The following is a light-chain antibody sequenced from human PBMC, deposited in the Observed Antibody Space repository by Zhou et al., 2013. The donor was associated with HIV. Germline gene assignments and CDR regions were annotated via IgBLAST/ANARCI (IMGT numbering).Light chain of an antibody. CDR2: GAS. CDR3: QQYYTTLWT. V-gene: IGKV1-NL1*01. J-gene: IGKJ1*01. Sequence: DIQMTQSPSSLSASIGDRVTITCRASQAIRNSLAWYQQKPGKAPRLLLYGASTLQSGVPARFSGFGSGTDYTLSISSLQPEDFATYYCQQYYTTLWTFGQGTKVEIK. CDR1: QAIRNS.